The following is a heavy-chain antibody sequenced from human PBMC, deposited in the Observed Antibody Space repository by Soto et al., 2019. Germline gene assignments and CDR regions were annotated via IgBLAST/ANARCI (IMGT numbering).Heavy chain of an antibody. D-gene: IGHD4-4*01. CDR2: INAGTGYT. CDR3: ARVPAPTVLTHYFDY. Sequence: ASVKVSCKASGYIFNNYVLHWVRQAPGQGLEWVGWINAGTGYTKYSQKFQDRVTITRDTSATTVYMVLYRLRSEDTAIYYGARVPAPTVLTHYFDYWGQGILVTVS. J-gene: IGHJ4*02. CDR1: GYIFNNYV. V-gene: IGHV1-3*01.